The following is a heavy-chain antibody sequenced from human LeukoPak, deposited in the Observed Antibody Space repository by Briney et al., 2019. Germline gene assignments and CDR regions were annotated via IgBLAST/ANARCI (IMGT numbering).Heavy chain of an antibody. D-gene: IGHD5-12*01. V-gene: IGHV3-64D*09. Sequence: GGSLRLSCSASEFTSSSYAMHWVRQAPGKGLEHVSTISSHGGSTYYADSVKGRFTISRDNSKNTLYLQMNSLRAEDTALYYCVKGGVATTRDFDYWGQGTLVTVSS. CDR3: VKGGVATTRDFDY. CDR1: EFTSSSYA. J-gene: IGHJ4*02. CDR2: ISSHGGST.